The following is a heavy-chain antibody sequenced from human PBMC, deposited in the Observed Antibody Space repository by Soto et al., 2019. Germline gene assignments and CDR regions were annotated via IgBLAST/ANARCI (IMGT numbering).Heavy chain of an antibody. Sequence: ASVKVSCKACGDTFTSYYMHWVRQAPGQGLEWMGIINPSGGSTSYAQKFQGRVTMTRDTSTSTVYMELSSLRSEDTAVYYCASVGGYHNWFDPWGQGTLVTVSS. D-gene: IGHD3-22*01. CDR2: INPSGGST. CDR3: ASVGGYHNWFDP. J-gene: IGHJ5*02. V-gene: IGHV1-46*01. CDR1: GDTFTSYY.